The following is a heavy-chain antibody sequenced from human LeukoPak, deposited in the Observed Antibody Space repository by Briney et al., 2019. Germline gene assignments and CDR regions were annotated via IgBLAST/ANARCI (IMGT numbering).Heavy chain of an antibody. CDR3: AGGGIVGATTADY. Sequence: GGSLRLSCAASGFTFSDYYMSWIRQAPGKGLEWVSYISSSGSTTYYADSVKGRFTISRDNAKNSLYLQMNSLRAEDTAVYYCAGGGIVGATTADYWGQGTLVTVSS. CDR1: GFTFSDYY. D-gene: IGHD1-26*01. J-gene: IGHJ4*02. V-gene: IGHV3-11*01. CDR2: ISSSGSTT.